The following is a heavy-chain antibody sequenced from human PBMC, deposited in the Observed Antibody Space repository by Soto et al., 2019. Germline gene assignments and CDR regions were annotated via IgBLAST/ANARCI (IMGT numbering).Heavy chain of an antibody. Sequence: SETLSLTFTVSGGSISSSSYYWGWIRQPPGKGLEWIGSIYYSGSTYYNPSLKSRVTISVDTSKNQFSLKLSSVTAADTAVYYCARLYIAAQNWFDPWGQGTLVTVSS. J-gene: IGHJ5*02. D-gene: IGHD6-13*01. CDR2: IYYSGST. CDR3: ARLYIAAQNWFDP. CDR1: GGSISSSSYY. V-gene: IGHV4-39*01.